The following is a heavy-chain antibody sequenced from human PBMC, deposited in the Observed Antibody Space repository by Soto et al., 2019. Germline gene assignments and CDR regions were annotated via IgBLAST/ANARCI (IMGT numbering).Heavy chain of an antibody. J-gene: IGHJ5*02. V-gene: IGHV4-61*01. CDR2: IYYTGTA. Sequence: LSLTCTVSGGSVSSGTHYWSWIRQPPGKGLEWIGFIYYTGTATYNPSPKSRVTISVDTSKNQFSLRLSSVTVADTAVYYCARHRQHYDSWSGNWFDPWGPGTLVTGSS. CDR3: ARHRQHYDSWSGNWFDP. D-gene: IGHD3-3*01. CDR1: GGSVSSGTHY.